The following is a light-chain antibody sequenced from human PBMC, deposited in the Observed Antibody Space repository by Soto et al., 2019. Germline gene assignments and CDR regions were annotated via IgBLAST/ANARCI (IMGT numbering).Light chain of an antibody. Sequence: QSALTQPASVSGSPGQSITISCTGTSSDVGGYNYVSWYQQHPGKAPKLMIYDVSNRPSGVSNRFSGSKSGNTASLTISGLQAEDEAEYYCSSYTSSSPLGFGGGTKLTVL. CDR2: DVS. CDR1: SSDVGGYNY. CDR3: SSYTSSSPLG. V-gene: IGLV2-14*01. J-gene: IGLJ2*01.